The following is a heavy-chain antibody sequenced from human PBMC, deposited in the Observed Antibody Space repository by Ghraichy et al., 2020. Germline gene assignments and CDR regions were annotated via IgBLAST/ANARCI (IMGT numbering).Heavy chain of an antibody. CDR2: INHSGST. D-gene: IGHD2-15*01. CDR3: AREQKLEYCSGGSCYSGRARIYYYYGMDV. V-gene: IGHV4-34*01. Sequence: SETLSLTCAVYGGSFSGYYWSWIRQPPGKGLEWIGEINHSGSTSYNPSLKSRVTISIDTSKNQISLKLSSVTAADTAVYYCAREQKLEYCSGGSCYSGRARIYYYYGMDVWGQGTTVTVSS. CDR1: GGSFSGYY. J-gene: IGHJ6*02.